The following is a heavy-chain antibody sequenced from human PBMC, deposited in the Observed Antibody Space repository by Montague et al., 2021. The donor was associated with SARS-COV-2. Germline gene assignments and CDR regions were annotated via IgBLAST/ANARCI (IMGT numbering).Heavy chain of an antibody. D-gene: IGHD1-20*01. V-gene: IGHV3-30*04. CDR3: ARDGYNWNDAVYYYYGMDV. J-gene: IGHJ6*02. CDR1: GFTFSSYA. Sequence: SLRLSCAASGFTFSSYAMHWIRQAPGKGLEWVAVISSDGSNKYYADSVRGLFTISRDNSKNTLYLQMNSLRAEDTAVYYCARDGYNWNDAVYYYYGMDVWGQGTTVTVSS. CDR2: ISSDGSNK.